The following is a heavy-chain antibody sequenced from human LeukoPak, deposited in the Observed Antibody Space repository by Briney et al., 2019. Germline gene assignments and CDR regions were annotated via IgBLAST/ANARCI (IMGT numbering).Heavy chain of an antibody. V-gene: IGHV3-11*06. CDR1: GFTFSDYY. CDR3: ARAFNCYYYGMDV. CDR2: ISSSSSYT. Sequence: GGSLRLSCAASGFTFSDYYMSWIRQDPGKGLEWVSYISSSSSYTNYADSVKGRFTISRDNAKNSLYLQMNSLRAEDTAVYYCARAFNCYYYGMDVWGKGTTVTVSS. J-gene: IGHJ6*04.